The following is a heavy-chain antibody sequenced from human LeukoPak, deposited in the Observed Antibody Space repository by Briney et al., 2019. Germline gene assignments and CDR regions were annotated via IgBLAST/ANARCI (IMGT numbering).Heavy chain of an antibody. V-gene: IGHV3-7*01. Sequence: GWALTLSLAASVFTFSSSWMSWLRQVPARGREWVANIKHDGSERYNVDSVRGRFTISRDNAKNSLHLQMNSLRAEDTAVYYCASDGHSHANWGQGTLVTVSS. D-gene: IGHD2-2*01. CDR1: VFTFSSSW. CDR3: ASDGHSHAN. J-gene: IGHJ4*02. CDR2: IKHDGSER.